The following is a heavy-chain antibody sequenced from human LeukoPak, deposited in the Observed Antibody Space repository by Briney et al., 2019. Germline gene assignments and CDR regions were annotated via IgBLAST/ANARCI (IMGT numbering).Heavy chain of an antibody. CDR2: ISASSVNT. D-gene: IGHD6-13*01. Sequence: GGSLRLSCAASGFTFSSFAMSWVRQAPGKGLEWFSAISASSVNTFYIDAVKGRFTISRDNSKNTLYLQMNSLRAEDTAVYYCATERDSSWTFDSWGQGTLVTVSS. CDR1: GFTFSSFA. J-gene: IGHJ4*02. CDR3: ATERDSSWTFDS. V-gene: IGHV3-23*01.